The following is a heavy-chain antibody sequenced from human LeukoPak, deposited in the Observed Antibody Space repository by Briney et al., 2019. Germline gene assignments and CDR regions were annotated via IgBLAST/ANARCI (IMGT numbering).Heavy chain of an antibody. CDR2: IVVGSGNT. V-gene: IGHV1-58*02. CDR3: AATYPDSGYDLFDY. CDR1: GFTFTSSA. D-gene: IGHD5-12*01. J-gene: IGHJ4*02. Sequence: SVKVSCKAFGFTFTSSAMQWVRQARGQRLEWIGWIVVGSGNTNYAQKFQERVTITRDMSTSTAYMELSSLRSEDTAVYYCAATYPDSGYDLFDYWGQGILVTVSS.